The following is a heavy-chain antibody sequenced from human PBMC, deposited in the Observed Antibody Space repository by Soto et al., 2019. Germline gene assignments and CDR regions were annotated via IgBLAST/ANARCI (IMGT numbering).Heavy chain of an antibody. J-gene: IGHJ2*01. CDR2: INPSGGST. CDR1: GYTFPSYY. V-gene: IGHV1-46*01. D-gene: IGHD6-13*01. Sequence: ASVKVSCKASGYTFPSYYMHWVRQAPGQGLEWMGIINPSGGSTSYAQKFQGRVTMTRDTSTSTAYMELRSLRSDDTAVYYCARDDGLGAYSSSWYFDLWGRGPLVTVSS. CDR3: ARDDGLGAYSSSWYFDL.